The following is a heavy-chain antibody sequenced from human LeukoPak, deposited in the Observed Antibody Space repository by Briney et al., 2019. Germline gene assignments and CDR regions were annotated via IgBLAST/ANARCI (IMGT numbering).Heavy chain of an antibody. J-gene: IGHJ1*01. D-gene: IGHD2-15*01. Sequence: GRSLRLSCAASGFTFSSYGMHCVRPAPGKGLEWVAVIWYDGSNKYYTDSVKGRFTISRDNSKNTLYLQMNSLRAEDTAVYYCTNSIVVVVAATRVEYFQHWGQGTLVTVSS. CDR3: TNSIVVVVAATRVEYFQH. V-gene: IGHV3-33*06. CDR1: GFTFSSYG. CDR2: IWYDGSNK.